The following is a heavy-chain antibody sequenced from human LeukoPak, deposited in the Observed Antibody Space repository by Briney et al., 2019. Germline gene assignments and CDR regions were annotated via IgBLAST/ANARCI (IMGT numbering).Heavy chain of an antibody. CDR2: IIPIFGIA. D-gene: IGHD2-2*02. V-gene: IGHV1-69*04. Sequence: ASVKVSCKASEGTFSSYAISWVRQAPGQGLEWMGRIIPIFGIANYAQKFQGRVTITADKSTSTAYMELSSLRSEDTAVYYCARGLSYNYFDYWGQGTLVTVSS. CDR3: ARGLSYNYFDY. CDR1: EGTFSSYA. J-gene: IGHJ4*02.